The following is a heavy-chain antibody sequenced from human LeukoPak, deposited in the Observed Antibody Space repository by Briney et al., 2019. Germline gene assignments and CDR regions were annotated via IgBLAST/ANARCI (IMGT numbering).Heavy chain of an antibody. CDR2: ISYDGSNK. CDR1: GFTFSSYA. D-gene: IGHD2-2*01. Sequence: GGSLRLSCAASGFTFSSYAMHWVRQAPGKGLEWVAVISYDGSNKYYADSVKGRFTISRDNSKNTLYLQMNSLGAEDTAVYYCARDPLGYCSSTSCYHMDVWGKGTTVTVSS. CDR3: ARDPLGYCSSTSCYHMDV. V-gene: IGHV3-30*01. J-gene: IGHJ6*03.